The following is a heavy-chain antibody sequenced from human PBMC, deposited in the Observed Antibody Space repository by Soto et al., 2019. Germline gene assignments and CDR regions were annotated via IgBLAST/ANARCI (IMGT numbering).Heavy chain of an antibody. V-gene: IGHV4-30-4*01. CDR3: ARSRAIVGAYTYYFDY. J-gene: IGHJ4*02. CDR1: GGSISSGDYY. CDR2: IYYSGST. Sequence: SETLSLTCTVSGGSISSGDYYWSWIRQPPGKGLEWIGYIYYSGSTYYNPSLKSRVTLSVDTSENQFSLKLSSVTAADTAVYYCARSRAIVGAYTYYFDYLGQGTLVTVSS. D-gene: IGHD1-26*01.